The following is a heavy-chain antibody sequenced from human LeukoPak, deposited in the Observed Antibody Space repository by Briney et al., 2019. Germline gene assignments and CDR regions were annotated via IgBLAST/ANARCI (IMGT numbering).Heavy chain of an antibody. J-gene: IGHJ4*02. CDR2: IWYDGSNK. CDR3: AREAGYRFGVRRGYFDY. CDR1: GFTFSSYG. D-gene: IGHD3-10*01. V-gene: IGHV3-33*01. Sequence: GGSLRLSCAASGFTFSSYGMHWVRQAPGKGLEWVAVIWYDGSNKYYADSAKGRFTISRDNSKNTLYLQMNSLRAEDTAVYYCAREAGYRFGVRRGYFDYWGQGTLVTVSS.